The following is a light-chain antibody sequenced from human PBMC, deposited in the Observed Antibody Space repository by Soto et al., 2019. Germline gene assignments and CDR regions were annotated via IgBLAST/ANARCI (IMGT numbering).Light chain of an antibody. CDR3: AAWDDSLRAHV. J-gene: IGLJ1*01. V-gene: IGLV1-44*01. CDR1: SSNIGTNT. CDR2: NNN. Sequence: QSVLTQPPSVSATPGQRDTISCSGGSSNIGTNTVNWYQHLPGTAPKLLIYNNNQRPSGVPDRLSGSKSGTSASLAVSGLQSEDEADYYCAAWDDSLRAHVFGTGTKVTVL.